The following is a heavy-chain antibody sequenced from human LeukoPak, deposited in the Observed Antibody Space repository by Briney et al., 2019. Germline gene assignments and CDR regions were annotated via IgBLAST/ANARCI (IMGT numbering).Heavy chain of an antibody. Sequence: GGSLRLSCAAPGFTISSHAMIWVRQAPGQGLEWVSAISGSGGSTYYADSVKGRFTISRDNSKNTLYLQMNSLRAEDTAVYYCAKGAVAGNQKPGGYWGQGTLVTVSS. J-gene: IGHJ4*02. CDR2: ISGSGGST. CDR1: GFTISSHA. CDR3: AKGAVAGNQKPGGY. V-gene: IGHV3-23*01. D-gene: IGHD6-19*01.